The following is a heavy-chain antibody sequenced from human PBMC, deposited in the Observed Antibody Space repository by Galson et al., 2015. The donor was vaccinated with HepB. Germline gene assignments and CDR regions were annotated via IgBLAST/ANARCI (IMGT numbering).Heavy chain of an antibody. CDR2: IHHTGST. V-gene: IGHV4-4*02. CDR1: GGSVSSGNW. J-gene: IGHJ4*02. D-gene: IGHD3/OR15-3a*01. Sequence: ETLSLTCAVSGGSVSSGNWWGWVRQPPGKGLQYIGEIHHTGSTNYNPSLKSRATISVDKSTNQFSLRLTSVTAADTAVYYCARAGGERFKEQLLFPFDSWGQGTLVTVSS. CDR3: ARAGGERFKEQLLFPFDS.